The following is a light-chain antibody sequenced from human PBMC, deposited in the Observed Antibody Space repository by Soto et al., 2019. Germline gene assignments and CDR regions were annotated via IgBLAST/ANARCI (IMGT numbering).Light chain of an antibody. CDR3: QQHDSSPWM. Sequence: EVVLTQSPGTLSLSPGERATLSCRASQSVSNTYVAWYQHIPGQTPRLLIYGASNRATGIPDRFSGSESGTDFTLTISRLEPEDFAVYYCQQHDSSPWMFGQGTKVEIK. J-gene: IGKJ1*01. CDR1: QSVSNTY. CDR2: GAS. V-gene: IGKV3-20*01.